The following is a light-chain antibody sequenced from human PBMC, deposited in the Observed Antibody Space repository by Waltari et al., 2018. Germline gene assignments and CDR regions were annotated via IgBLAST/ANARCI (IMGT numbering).Light chain of an antibody. J-gene: IGKJ4*01. CDR3: QQFGSSPELT. V-gene: IGKV3-20*01. Sequence: EVVLTQSPGTLSLSPGDTATLSCRASQSVTSRYLAWFQQKPGQPPRLLIFGASTRATGIPDRFSGSGSGTDFTLTISRLEPEDFAVYYCQQFGSSPELTFGGGTKMEIK. CDR2: GAS. CDR1: QSVTSRY.